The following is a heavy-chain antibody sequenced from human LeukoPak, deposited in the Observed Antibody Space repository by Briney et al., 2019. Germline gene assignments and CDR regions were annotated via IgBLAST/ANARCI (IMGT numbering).Heavy chain of an antibody. CDR1: GFTFSSYW. CDR2: IKQDGSEK. Sequence: GGSLRLSCAASGFTFSSYWMSWVRQAPGKGLEWVANIKQDGSEKYYVDSVKGRFTISRDNAKNSLYLQMNGLRAEDTAVYYCARVEGSGGKRGDYWGQGTLVTVSS. J-gene: IGHJ4*02. D-gene: IGHD6-19*01. CDR3: ARVEGSGGKRGDY. V-gene: IGHV3-7*01.